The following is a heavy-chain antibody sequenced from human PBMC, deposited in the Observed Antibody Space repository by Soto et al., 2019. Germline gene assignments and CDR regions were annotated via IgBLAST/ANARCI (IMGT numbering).Heavy chain of an antibody. CDR1: GGSFNNYV. CDR3: ARYWNAGTLYGAFDI. Sequence: QVQLVQSGAELREPGSSVKVSCEASGGSFNNYVISWLRQAPGQGLKWMGGIIPNYETANYAQKFRGRLTITEDRATNTSYMELNSLRPEDTATYSCARYWNAGTLYGAFDICGQGTTVIVS. J-gene: IGHJ3*02. CDR2: IIPNYETA. V-gene: IGHV1-69*06. D-gene: IGHD4-17*01.